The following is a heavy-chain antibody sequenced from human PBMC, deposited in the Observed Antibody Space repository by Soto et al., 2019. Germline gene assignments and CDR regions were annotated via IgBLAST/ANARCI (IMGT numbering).Heavy chain of an antibody. Sequence: SETLSVTCTVSGGSSTSGGYYWNWIRENPGRGMEGIGYIQYSGYTYYNPSLKSRVIISVDTSKNQFSLKLSSVTAADTAVYYCARDSAGFYFDSWGLGSVVT. CDR3: ARDSAGFYFDS. D-gene: IGHD3-10*01. V-gene: IGHV4-31*03. J-gene: IGHJ4*02. CDR2: IQYSGYT. CDR1: GGSSTSGGYY.